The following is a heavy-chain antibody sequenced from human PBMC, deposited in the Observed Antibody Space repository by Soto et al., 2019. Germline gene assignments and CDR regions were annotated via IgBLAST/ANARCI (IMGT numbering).Heavy chain of an antibody. D-gene: IGHD6-25*01. V-gene: IGHV1-8*01. CDR3: ARRKERSGPNYFDP. Sequence: ASVKVSCKASGYTFITYDINWVRQATGQGLEWMGWMNPSNGNAGYAQKFQGRLTVTRNTSISTAYMELSSLRSDDTAVYFCARRKERSGPNYFDPWGQGSLVTVSS. CDR1: GYTFITYD. J-gene: IGHJ4*02. CDR2: MNPSNGNA.